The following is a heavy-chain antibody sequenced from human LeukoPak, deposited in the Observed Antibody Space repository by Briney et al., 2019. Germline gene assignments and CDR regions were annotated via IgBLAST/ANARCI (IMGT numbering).Heavy chain of an antibody. V-gene: IGHV4-4*09. CDR1: GGSISSYY. Sequence: SETLSLTCTVSGGSISSYYWSWIRQPPGKGLEWIGYIFTSGSTNYNPSLKSRVTISVDTSKNQFSLKLSSVTAADTAVYYCARGPGVFSSSRGYYYMDVWGKGTTVTVSS. D-gene: IGHD6-6*01. CDR3: ARGPGVFSSSRGYYYMDV. CDR2: IFTSGST. J-gene: IGHJ6*03.